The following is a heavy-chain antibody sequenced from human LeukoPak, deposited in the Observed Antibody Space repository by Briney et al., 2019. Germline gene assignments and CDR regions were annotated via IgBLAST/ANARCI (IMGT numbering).Heavy chain of an antibody. V-gene: IGHV1-2*02. CDR1: GYTFTSYY. CDR2: INPNSGGT. J-gene: IGHJ4*02. CDR3: ARIGLQGNGIYFDY. D-gene: IGHD4-23*01. Sequence: GESLKISCKGSGYTFTSYYMHWVRQAPGQGLEWMGIINPNSGGTNYAQKFQGRVTMTRDTSISTAYMELSRLRSDDTAVYYCARIGLQGNGIYFDYWGQGTLVTVSS.